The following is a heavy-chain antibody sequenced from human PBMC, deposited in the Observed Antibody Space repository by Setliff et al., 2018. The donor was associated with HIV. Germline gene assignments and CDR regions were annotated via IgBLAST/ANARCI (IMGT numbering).Heavy chain of an antibody. Sequence: LSLTCAVSGASISSYYWSWIRQPPGKGLEWIGYIYSSGSTNYNPSLKSRVTISVDRSKNQFSLKLSSVTAADTAVYYCARDRLSAFDPWGQGTLVTVSS. D-gene: IGHD3-16*01. V-gene: IGHV4-4*08. CDR1: GASISSYY. CDR2: IYSSGST. J-gene: IGHJ5*02. CDR3: ARDRLSAFDP.